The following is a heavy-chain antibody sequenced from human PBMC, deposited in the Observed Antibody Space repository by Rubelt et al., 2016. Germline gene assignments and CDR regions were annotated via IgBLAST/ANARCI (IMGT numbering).Heavy chain of an antibody. J-gene: IGHJ6*04. D-gene: IGHD3-3*01. V-gene: IGHV3-7*01. CDR2: IKQDGSEK. Sequence: VRQAPGKGLEWVANIKQDGSEKYYVDSVKGRFTISRDDAKNSLYLQMNSLRVEDTAVYYCAREGTIFGVVEDVWGKGTSVTVSS. CDR3: AREGTIFGVVEDV.